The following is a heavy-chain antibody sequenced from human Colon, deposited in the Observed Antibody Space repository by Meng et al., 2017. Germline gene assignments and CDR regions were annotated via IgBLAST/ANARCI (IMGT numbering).Heavy chain of an antibody. CDR3: ARGQDSAKGGY. D-gene: IGHD5-18*01. V-gene: IGHV4-61*01. Sequence: SETLSLTCSVSGVSVSGGTYYWSWIRQPPGKGLEWIGHIHYSGSTNYNPSLKSRATFSVDTSKNLFSLEVNSVTAADTAVYYCARGQDSAKGGYWGQGTLVTVSS. CDR2: IHYSGST. CDR1: GVSVSGGTYY. J-gene: IGHJ4*02.